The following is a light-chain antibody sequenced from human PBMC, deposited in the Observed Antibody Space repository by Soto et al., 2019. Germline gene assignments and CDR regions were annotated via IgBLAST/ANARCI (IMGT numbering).Light chain of an antibody. J-gene: IGLJ1*01. CDR2: DNT. CDR3: HSYDTSLSGYV. CDR1: SSNIGANND. Sequence: QSVLTQPPSVTGAPGQRGTISCTGSSSNIGANNDVHWYQQLPGTAPKLLIYDNTNRPSGVPGRFSGSKSGTSASLAITGLKAEDEADYYCHSYDTSLSGYVFGTGTKLTVL. V-gene: IGLV1-40*01.